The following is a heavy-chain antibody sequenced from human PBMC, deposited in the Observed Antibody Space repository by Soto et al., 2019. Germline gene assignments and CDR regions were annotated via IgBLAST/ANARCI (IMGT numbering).Heavy chain of an antibody. CDR3: ARDRDIVGKFDA. J-gene: IGHJ5*02. CDR1: GFTFSIYW. Sequence: PGGSLRLSCAASGFTFSIYWMSWVRQAPGKGLEWVANIKEDGSEKNYVDSVKGRFTISRDNAHKSLYLQMNSLRGEDTAVYYCARDRDIVGKFDAWSQGTLVTVSS. V-gene: IGHV3-7*03. CDR2: IKEDGSEK. D-gene: IGHD2-15*01.